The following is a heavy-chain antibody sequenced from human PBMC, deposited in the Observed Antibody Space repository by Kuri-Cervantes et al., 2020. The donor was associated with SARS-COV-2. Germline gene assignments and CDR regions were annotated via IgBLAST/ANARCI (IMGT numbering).Heavy chain of an antibody. CDR3: ARGGYSSGWFAYYFDY. J-gene: IGHJ4*02. V-gene: IGHV3-20*04. D-gene: IGHD6-19*01. CDR2: INWNGGST. Sequence: GESLKISCAASGFTFDDYGMSWVRQAPGKGLEWFPGINWNGGSTGYADSVKGRFTISRDNAKNSLYLQMNSLRAEDTALYYCARGGYSSGWFAYYFDYWCQGTLVTVSS. CDR1: GFTFDDYG.